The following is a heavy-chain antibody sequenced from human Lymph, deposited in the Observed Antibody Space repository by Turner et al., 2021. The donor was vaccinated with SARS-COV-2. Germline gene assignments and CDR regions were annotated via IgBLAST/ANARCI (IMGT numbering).Heavy chain of an antibody. D-gene: IGHD5-12*01. Sequence: QLQLQESGPGLVKPSETLSLTCTVSGGSISSSSYYWGWIRQPPGKGLEWIGSISYSGSTYYNPSLKSRVTISVDTSKNHFSLKLSSVTAADTALYYCAIRRWLRRQIDYWGQGTLVTVSS. CDR1: GGSISSSSYY. CDR2: ISYSGST. CDR3: AIRRWLRRQIDY. V-gene: IGHV4-39*02. J-gene: IGHJ4*02.